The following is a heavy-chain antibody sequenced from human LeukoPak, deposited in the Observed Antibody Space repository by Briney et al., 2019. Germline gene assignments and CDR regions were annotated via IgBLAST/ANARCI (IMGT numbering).Heavy chain of an antibody. D-gene: IGHD1-26*01. CDR2: ITGSGGGT. Sequence: GGSLRLSCAASGFILRNYAMNWVRQAPGKRPEWVSSITGSGGGTSYADSVKDRFTISRDNSKSTLYLQLNSLRAEDTAVYYCARGLGSYQWGQGTLVTVSS. CDR1: GFILRNYA. CDR3: ARGLGSYQ. J-gene: IGHJ4*02. V-gene: IGHV3-23*01.